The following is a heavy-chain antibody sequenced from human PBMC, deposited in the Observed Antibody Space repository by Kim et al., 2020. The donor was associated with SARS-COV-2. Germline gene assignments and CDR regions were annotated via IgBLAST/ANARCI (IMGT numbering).Heavy chain of an antibody. D-gene: IGHD3-22*01. CDR3: ASSLPQDSSGYYFGYFDY. CDR2: IIPIFGTA. J-gene: IGHJ4*02. Sequence: SVKVSCKASGGTFSSYAISWVRQAPGQGLEWMGGIIPIFGTANYAQKFQGRVTITADESTSTAYMELSSLRSEDMAVYYCASSLPQDSSGYYFGYFDYWGQGTLVTVSS. CDR1: GGTFSSYA. V-gene: IGHV1-69*13.